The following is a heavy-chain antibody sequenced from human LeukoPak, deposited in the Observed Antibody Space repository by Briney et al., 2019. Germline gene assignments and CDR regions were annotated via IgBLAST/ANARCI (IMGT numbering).Heavy chain of an antibody. Sequence: SETLSLTCAVYGGSFSGYYWSWIRQPPGKGLEWIGEINHSGSTNYNPSLKSRVTISVDRSKNQFSLKLSSVTAADTAVYYCARVRVDIVARYFDYWGQGTLVTVSS. CDR2: INHSGST. CDR1: GGSFSGYY. CDR3: ARVRVDIVARYFDY. J-gene: IGHJ4*02. D-gene: IGHD5-12*01. V-gene: IGHV4-34*01.